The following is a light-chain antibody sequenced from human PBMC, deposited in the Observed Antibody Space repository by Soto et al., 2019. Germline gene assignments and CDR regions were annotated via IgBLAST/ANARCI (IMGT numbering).Light chain of an antibody. CDR1: QSVGGSS. V-gene: IGKV3-20*01. CDR2: DTS. J-gene: IGKJ1*01. Sequence: ETVLTQSPGTLSLSPGERATVSCRASQSVGGSSLAWYQQRPGQAPRLLIYDTSKRATGIPDRFSGSGSGTDFTLTISRLEPEYFAVYYCQQYQNSPRTFGQGTKVEIK. CDR3: QQYQNSPRT.